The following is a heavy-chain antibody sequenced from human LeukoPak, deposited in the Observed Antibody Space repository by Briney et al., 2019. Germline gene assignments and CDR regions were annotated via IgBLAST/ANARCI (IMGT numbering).Heavy chain of an antibody. CDR2: IYDSGST. J-gene: IGHJ4*02. V-gene: IGHV4-59*08. Sequence: PSETLSLTCTVSGGSISSYFWSWIRQPPGKGLEWIGYIYDSGSTNYNPSLKSRVTISVDTSKNQFSLKLSSVTAADTAVYYCAAQILLCHYYWGQGALVTVSS. CDR1: GGSISSYF. D-gene: IGHD2/OR15-2a*01. CDR3: AAQILLCHYY.